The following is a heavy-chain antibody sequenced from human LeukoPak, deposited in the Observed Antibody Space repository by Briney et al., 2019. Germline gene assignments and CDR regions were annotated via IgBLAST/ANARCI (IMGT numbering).Heavy chain of an antibody. CDR1: GYTFTGYY. V-gene: IGHV1-2*02. D-gene: IGHD3-10*01. CDR2: INPNSGGT. Sequence: ASVKVSCKASGYTFTGYYMHWVRQAPGQGLEWMGWINPNSGGTNYAQKFQGRVTMTRDTSISTAYMELSRLRSDDTAMYYCARVPRYYGSGSYRFDYWGQGTLVTVSS. J-gene: IGHJ4*02. CDR3: ARVPRYYGSGSYRFDY.